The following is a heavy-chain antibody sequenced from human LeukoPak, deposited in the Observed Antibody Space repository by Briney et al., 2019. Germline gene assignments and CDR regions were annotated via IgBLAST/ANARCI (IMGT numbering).Heavy chain of an antibody. J-gene: IGHJ6*02. CDR3: AKSLQNGGNFYYYYYGMDV. V-gene: IGHV3-43D*03. CDR2: ISWDGGST. D-gene: IGHD4-23*01. CDR1: GFTFDDYA. Sequence: PGGSLRLSCAASGFTFDDYAMHWVRQAPGKGLEWVSLISWDGGSTYYADSVKGRFTISRDNGKNSLYLQMNRLRAEDTALYYCAKSLQNGGNFYYYYYGMDVWGQGTTVTVSS.